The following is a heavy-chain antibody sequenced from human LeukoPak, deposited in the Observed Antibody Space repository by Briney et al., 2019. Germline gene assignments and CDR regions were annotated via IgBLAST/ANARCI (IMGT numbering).Heavy chain of an antibody. V-gene: IGHV1-2*02. D-gene: IGHD4-23*01. CDR3: ARDGHGGNSFDY. CDR2: INANSGGT. Sequence: ASVKVSCKASGYTLTSYGFTWVRQAPGQGLEWMGWINANSGGTDYAQKFQDRVTMTRDTSISTAYMELSRLRSDDTAVYYCARDGHGGNSFDYWGQGTLVTVSS. J-gene: IGHJ4*02. CDR1: GYTLTSYG.